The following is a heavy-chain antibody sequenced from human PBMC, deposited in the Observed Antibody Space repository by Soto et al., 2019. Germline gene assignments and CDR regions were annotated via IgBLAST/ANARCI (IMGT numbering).Heavy chain of an antibody. CDR3: ARDVGGSVVPHWFDP. CDR2: VDASGNT. V-gene: IGHV4-4*07. CDR1: GHSISADY. Sequence: QVQLQESGPGLVKASETLSLSCTVSGHSISADYWSWIRQPAGKRLEWFGRVDASGNTNYNPSLKSRVTMSVDTSKSQFFLKVRSVTAADTAMYFCARDVGGSVVPHWFDPWGQGALVTVSS. J-gene: IGHJ5*02. D-gene: IGHD3-22*01.